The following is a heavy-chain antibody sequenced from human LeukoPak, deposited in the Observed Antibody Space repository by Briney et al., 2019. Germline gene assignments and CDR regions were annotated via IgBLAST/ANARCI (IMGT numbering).Heavy chain of an antibody. CDR1: GFTVSDNY. CDR3: ARDHVVAAGAVAY. Sequence: GGSLRLSCAASGFTVSDNYMSWFRQAPGKGLEWLSVLDSGGSAIYADSVRGRFTISRDNSRNTLHLQMDSLTIEDSALYYCARDHVVAAGAVAYWGQGTLVTVSS. CDR2: LDSGGSA. D-gene: IGHD6-13*01. J-gene: IGHJ4*02. V-gene: IGHV3-53*01.